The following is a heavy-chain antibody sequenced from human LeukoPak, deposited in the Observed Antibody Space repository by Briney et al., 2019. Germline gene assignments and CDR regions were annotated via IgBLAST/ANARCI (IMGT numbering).Heavy chain of an antibody. Sequence: ASVKVSCKASGYTFTNYGINWVQQAPGQGLEWMGWISTYNGNTNSAQKVQGRVTMTKDTSTSTAYMELRSLRSDDTAVYYCARDKLGPMVRGVNNNGMDVWGQGTTVTVSS. CDR3: ARDKLGPMVRGVNNNGMDV. V-gene: IGHV1-18*01. J-gene: IGHJ6*02. CDR1: GYTFTNYG. CDR2: ISTYNGNT. D-gene: IGHD3-10*01.